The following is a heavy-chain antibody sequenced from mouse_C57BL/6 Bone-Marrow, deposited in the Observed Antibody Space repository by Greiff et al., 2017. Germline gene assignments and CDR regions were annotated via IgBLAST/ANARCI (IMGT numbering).Heavy chain of an antibody. V-gene: IGHV5-17*01. CDR3: ASFFFDY. CDR2: ISSGRSTI. J-gene: IGHJ2*01. CDR1: GFTFSDYG. Sequence: DVKLVESGGGLVKPGGSLKLSCAASGFTFSDYGMHWVRQAPEKGLEWVAYISSGRSTIYYADTVKGRFTISRDNAKNTLFLQMTSLRSEDTAMYYCASFFFDYWGQGTTLTVSS.